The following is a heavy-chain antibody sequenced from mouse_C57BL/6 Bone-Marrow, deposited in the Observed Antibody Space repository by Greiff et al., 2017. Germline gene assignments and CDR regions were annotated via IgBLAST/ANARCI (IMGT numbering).Heavy chain of an antibody. CDR2: IYPGDGDT. CDR1: GYAFSSSW. Sequence: VKLMESGPELVKPGASVKISCKASGYAFSSSWMNWVKQRPGKGLEWIGRIYPGDGDTNYNGKFKGKATLTADKSSSTAYMQLSSLTSEDSAVYFCARGVAPNCFDYWGQGTTLTVSS. V-gene: IGHV1-82*01. D-gene: IGHD4-1*01. J-gene: IGHJ2*01. CDR3: ARGVAPNCFDY.